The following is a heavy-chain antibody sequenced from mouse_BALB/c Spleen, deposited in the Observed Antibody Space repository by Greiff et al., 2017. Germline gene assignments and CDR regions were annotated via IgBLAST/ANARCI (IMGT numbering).Heavy chain of an antibody. V-gene: IGHV1S126*01. D-gene: IGHD6-5*01. CDR3: ARYALYAMDY. Sequence: QVQLQQSGPQLVRPGASVKISCKASGYSFTSYWMHWVKQRPGQGLEWIGMIDPSDSETRLNQKFKDKATLTVDKSSSTAYLQLSSLTSEDTAVYYCARYALYAMDYWGQGTSVTVSS. CDR1: GYSFTSYW. CDR2: IDPSDSET. J-gene: IGHJ4*01.